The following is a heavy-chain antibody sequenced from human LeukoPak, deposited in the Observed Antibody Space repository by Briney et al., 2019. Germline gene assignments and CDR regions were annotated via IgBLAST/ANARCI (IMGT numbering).Heavy chain of an antibody. CDR1: GGSISSYY. Sequence: SETLSLTCTVSGGSISSYYWSWIRQPPGKGLEWIGYICYSGSTNYNPSLKSRVTISVDTSKNQFSLKLSSVTAADTAVYYCARGFYYDSSGYYYGGYYFDYWGQGTLVTVSS. V-gene: IGHV4-59*01. J-gene: IGHJ4*02. D-gene: IGHD3-22*01. CDR2: ICYSGST. CDR3: ARGFYYDSSGYYYGGYYFDY.